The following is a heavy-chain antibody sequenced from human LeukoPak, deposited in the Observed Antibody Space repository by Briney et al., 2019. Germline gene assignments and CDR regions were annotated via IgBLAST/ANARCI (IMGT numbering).Heavy chain of an antibody. CDR3: ARESNINNWFDP. D-gene: IGHD2/OR15-2a*01. J-gene: IGHJ5*02. V-gene: IGHV4-30-2*06. CDR1: GGSISSGGHP. CDR2: IYDSGST. Sequence: SQTLSLTCIVSGGSISSGGHPWSWIRQSPGKGLEWIGYIYDSGSTFYNPPLKSRVTMSIDRSNNQFSLKLSSVTAADTAVYYCARESNINNWFDPWGQGTLVTVSS.